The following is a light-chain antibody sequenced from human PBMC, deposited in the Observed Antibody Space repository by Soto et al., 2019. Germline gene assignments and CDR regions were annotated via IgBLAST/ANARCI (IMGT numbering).Light chain of an antibody. CDR1: SSDVGGYNY. V-gene: IGLV2-14*01. J-gene: IGLJ2*01. Sequence: QSALTQPASVSASPGQSITISCTGTSSDVGGYNYVSWYQQHPGKAPKLMIYEVSNRPSGVSIRFSASKSGNTASLTISGLQAEDEADYYCASYTSSSTLVFGGGPKVTVL. CDR2: EVS. CDR3: ASYTSSSTLV.